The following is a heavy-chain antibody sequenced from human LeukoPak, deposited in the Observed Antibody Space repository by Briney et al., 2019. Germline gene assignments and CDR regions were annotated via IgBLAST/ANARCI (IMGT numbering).Heavy chain of an antibody. D-gene: IGHD6-13*01. CDR2: IIPIFGTA. CDR1: GGTFCSYA. CDR3: ASLSGYSSSWTEEWFDP. Sequence: ASVKVSCKASGGTFCSYAISWVRQAPGQGLEWMGGIIPIFGTANYAQKFQGRVTITADESTSTAYMELSSLRSEDTAVYYCASLSGYSSSWTEEWFDPWGQGTLVTVSS. V-gene: IGHV1-69*13. J-gene: IGHJ5*02.